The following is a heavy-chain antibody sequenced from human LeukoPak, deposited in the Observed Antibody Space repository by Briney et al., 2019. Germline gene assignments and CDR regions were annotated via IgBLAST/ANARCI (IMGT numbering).Heavy chain of an antibody. Sequence: GGSLRLSCAASGFTFSSYAMHWVRQAPGKGLEWVAVISYDGSNKYYADSVKGRFTISRDNSKNTLYLQMNSLRAEDTAVYYCAREREGSWYLDCWGQGTLVTVSS. J-gene: IGHJ4*02. CDR3: AREREGSWYLDC. D-gene: IGHD1-26*01. V-gene: IGHV3-30-3*01. CDR1: GFTFSSYA. CDR2: ISYDGSNK.